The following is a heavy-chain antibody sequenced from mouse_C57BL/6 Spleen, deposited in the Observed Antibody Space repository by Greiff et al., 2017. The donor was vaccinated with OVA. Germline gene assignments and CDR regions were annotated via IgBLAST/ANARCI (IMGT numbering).Heavy chain of an antibody. J-gene: IGHJ2*01. D-gene: IGHD1-1*01. V-gene: IGHV5-16*01. Sequence: EVHLVESEGGLVQPGSSMKLSCTASGFTFSDYYMAWVRQVPEKGLEWVANINYDGSSTYYLDSLKSRFIISRDNAKNILYLQMSSLKSEDTATYYCARVALRYYFDYWGQGTTLTVSS. CDR3: ARVALRYYFDY. CDR2: INYDGSST. CDR1: GFTFSDYY.